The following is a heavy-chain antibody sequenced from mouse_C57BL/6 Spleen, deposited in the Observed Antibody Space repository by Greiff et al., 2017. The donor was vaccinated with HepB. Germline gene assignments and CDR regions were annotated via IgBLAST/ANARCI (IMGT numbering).Heavy chain of an antibody. Sequence: QVQLKESGAELVRPGASVTLSCKASGYTFTDYEMHWVKQTPVHGLEWIGAIDPETGGTAYNQKFKGKAILTADKSSSTAYMELRSLTSEDSAVYYCTRFPPDLLRLWYFDVWGTGTTVTVSS. J-gene: IGHJ1*03. D-gene: IGHD1-2*01. V-gene: IGHV1-15*01. CDR2: IDPETGGT. CDR3: TRFPPDLLRLWYFDV. CDR1: GYTFTDYE.